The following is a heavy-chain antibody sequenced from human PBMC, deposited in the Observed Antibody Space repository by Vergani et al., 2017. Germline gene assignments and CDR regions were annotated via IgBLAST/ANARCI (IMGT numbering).Heavy chain of an antibody. J-gene: IGHJ6*02. CDR3: AGDWGVGLNYYGSGGYTKRPNYGMDV. V-gene: IGHV1-2*04. CDR1: GYTLTGYY. CDR2: INPNSGGT. D-gene: IGHD3-10*01. Sequence: QVQLVQSGAEVKKPGASVKVSCKASGYTLTGYYMHWVRQAPGQGLEWVGWINPNSGGTNYAQKFQGWVTMTRDTSISTAYVELSRLTSEDTAVYYCAGDWGVGLNYYGSGGYTKRPNYGMDVWGQGTTVTVSS.